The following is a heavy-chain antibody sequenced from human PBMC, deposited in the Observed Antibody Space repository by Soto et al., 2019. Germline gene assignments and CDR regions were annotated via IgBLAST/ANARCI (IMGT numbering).Heavy chain of an antibody. V-gene: IGHV1-3*01. Sequence: QVQLVQSGAEVKKPGASVRVSCKASGYTLTNYAIHWVRQAAGQRLEWLAWIDPGSGNPTYSKKFQGRITLSRDNSASTFYMDLSSLTSEDTAVYFCTRDLNGGNPFDYWGQGTLVTVSS. CDR2: IDPGSGNP. CDR1: GYTLTNYA. J-gene: IGHJ4*02. CDR3: TRDLNGGNPFDY. D-gene: IGHD2-8*01.